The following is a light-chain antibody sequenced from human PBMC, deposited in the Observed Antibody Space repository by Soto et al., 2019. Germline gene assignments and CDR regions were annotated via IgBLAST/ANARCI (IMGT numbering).Light chain of an antibody. CDR3: CSYAGSSPWV. V-gene: IGLV2-11*01. Sequence: QSALTQPRSVSGSPRQSVTISCTGTRSNVGGYNYVSWYQQHPGKAPQLMIYDVTRRPSGVPDRFSGSKSGNTASLTISGLQAEDEADYYCCSYAGSSPWVFGGGTQLTVL. CDR1: RSNVGGYNY. CDR2: DVT. J-gene: IGLJ7*01.